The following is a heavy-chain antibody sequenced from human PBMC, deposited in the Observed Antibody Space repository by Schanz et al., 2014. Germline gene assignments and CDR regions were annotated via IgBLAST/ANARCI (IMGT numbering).Heavy chain of an antibody. Sequence: DVQLVDSGGGLVQPGGSLRLSCTVSGFTVNNYAMNWVRQAPGRGLEWVSGITRQGTTYYADFVKGRFSISRDLSSNTLYLQMNSLRADDSAIYYCAKDHPSSGWPAFDTWGQGTLVTVSS. CDR3: AKDHPSSGWPAFDT. J-gene: IGHJ4*02. CDR1: GFTVNNYA. D-gene: IGHD6-19*01. CDR2: ITRQGTT. V-gene: IGHV3-23*04.